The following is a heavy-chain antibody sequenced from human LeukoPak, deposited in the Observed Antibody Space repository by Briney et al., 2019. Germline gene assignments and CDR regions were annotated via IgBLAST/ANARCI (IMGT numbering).Heavy chain of an antibody. Sequence: GGSLRLSGAASGFTFSTYGMHWVRQAPGKGLEWVAFIRYDGTHKYYADSVRGRFTISRDNAKNSLYLQMNSLRAEDTAVYYCARDFKDFDYWGQGTLVTVSS. CDR1: GFTFSTYG. CDR2: IRYDGTHK. V-gene: IGHV3-30*02. CDR3: ARDFKDFDY. J-gene: IGHJ4*02.